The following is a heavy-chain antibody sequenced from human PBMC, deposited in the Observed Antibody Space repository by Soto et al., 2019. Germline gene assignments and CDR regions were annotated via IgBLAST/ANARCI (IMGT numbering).Heavy chain of an antibody. CDR3: ARAQFYSGSGNYNNLMFDA. CDR2: MYHSGTF. V-gene: IGHV4-30-2*01. D-gene: IGHD3-10*01. CDR1: GGSIGGVGYS. J-gene: IGHJ5*02. Sequence: SATLSLTCAVSGGSIGGVGYSWSWIRQPPGGGLEWIGYMYHSGTFLKSPSLKTRLTMSLDMSKNQFSLTLNSMTAADTAVYYCARAQFYSGSGNYNNLMFDAWGQGIQVTVS.